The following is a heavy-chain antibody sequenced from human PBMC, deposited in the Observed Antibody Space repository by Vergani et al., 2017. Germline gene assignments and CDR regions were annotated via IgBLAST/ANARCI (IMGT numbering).Heavy chain of an antibody. CDR1: GYSISSGYY. V-gene: IGHV4-38-2*02. CDR2: IYHSGST. J-gene: IGHJ4*02. CDR3: ARDGTMVRGVIPLDY. Sequence: QLQLQESGPGLLKPSQTLSLTCAVSGYSISSGYYWGWIRQPPGKGLEWIGSIYHSGSTYYNPSLKSRVTISVDTSKNQFSLKLSSVTAADTAVYYCARDGTMVRGVIPLDYWGQGTLVTVSS. D-gene: IGHD3-10*01.